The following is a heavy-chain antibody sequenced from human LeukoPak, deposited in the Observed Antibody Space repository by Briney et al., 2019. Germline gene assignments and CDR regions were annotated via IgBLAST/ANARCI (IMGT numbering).Heavy chain of an antibody. CDR3: ARDLSHEVGASDY. J-gene: IGHJ4*02. CDR2: MNPNSGNT. Sequence: GASVKVSYKASGYTFTSYDINWVRQATGQGLEWMGWMNPNSGNTGYAQKFQGRVTMTRNTSISTAYMELSSLRSEDTAVYYCARDLSHEVGASDYWGQGTLVTVSS. D-gene: IGHD1-26*01. CDR1: GYTFTSYD. V-gene: IGHV1-8*01.